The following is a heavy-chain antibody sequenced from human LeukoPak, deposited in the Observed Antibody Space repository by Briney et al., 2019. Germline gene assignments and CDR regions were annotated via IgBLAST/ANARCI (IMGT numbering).Heavy chain of an antibody. CDR2: IYHSGST. Sequence: SETLSLTCTVSGGSISSGGYYWSWIRQPPGKGLEWIGYIYHSGSTYYNPSLKSRVTISVDRSKNQFSLKLSSVTAADTAVYYCARVLTIFGVVIAGAFDIWGQGTMVTVSS. D-gene: IGHD3-3*01. J-gene: IGHJ3*02. CDR3: ARVLTIFGVVIAGAFDI. V-gene: IGHV4-30-2*01. CDR1: GGSISSGGYY.